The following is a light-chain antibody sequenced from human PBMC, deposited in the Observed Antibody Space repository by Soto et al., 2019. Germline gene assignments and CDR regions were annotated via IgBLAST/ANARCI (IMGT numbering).Light chain of an antibody. CDR1: SSDIGSNP. CDR2: RDN. V-gene: IGLV1-44*01. CDR3: SAWDDNIYGPV. J-gene: IGLJ2*01. Sequence: QSVLTQPPSASGTPGQSVAISCSGGSSDIGSNPVNWYLHLPGAAPKLLIYRDNQRPSGVPDRFSGSKSGTSASLTISGLQSEEEADYFCSAWDDNIYGPVFGGGTKLTVL.